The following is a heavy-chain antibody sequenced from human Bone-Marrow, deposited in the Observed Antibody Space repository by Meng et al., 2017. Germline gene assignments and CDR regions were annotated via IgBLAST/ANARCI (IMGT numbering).Heavy chain of an antibody. V-gene: IGHV3-9*01. CDR1: GFTFDDYA. J-gene: IGHJ6*02. CDR2: ISWNSGSI. CDR3: AKDIRAARDRRYGMDV. Sequence: SLKISCAASGFTFDDYAMHWVRQAPGKGLERVSGISWNSGSIGYADSVKGRFTISRDNAKNSLYLQMNSLRAEDTALYYCAKDIRAARDRRYGMDVWGQGTTVTVSS. D-gene: IGHD6-6*01.